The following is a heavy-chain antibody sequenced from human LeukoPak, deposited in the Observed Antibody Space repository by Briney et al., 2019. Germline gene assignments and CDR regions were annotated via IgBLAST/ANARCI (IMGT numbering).Heavy chain of an antibody. CDR1: GFTFSSYD. CDR2: ISGSGGST. Sequence: GGSLRLSCAASGFTFSSYDMSWVRQAPGKGLEWVSAISGSGGSTYYADSVKGRFTISRDNSKNTLYLQMNSLRAEDTAVYYCAKDPGVLLWFGELSIWGQGILVTVSS. J-gene: IGHJ4*02. D-gene: IGHD3-10*01. V-gene: IGHV3-23*01. CDR3: AKDPGVLLWFGELSI.